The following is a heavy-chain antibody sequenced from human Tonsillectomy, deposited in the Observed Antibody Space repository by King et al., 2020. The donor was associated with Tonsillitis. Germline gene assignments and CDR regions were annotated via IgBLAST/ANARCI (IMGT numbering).Heavy chain of an antibody. J-gene: IGHJ4*02. D-gene: IGHD1-26*01. Sequence: VQLVESGGGLVQPGGSLRLSCAASKFTFSSYSMNWVRQAPGKGLEWVSYISSSSSTIYYADSVKGRFTISRDNAKNSLYLQMNSLKAEDTAVYYCGRVRWELVTDYWGQGTLVTVSS. CDR1: KFTFSSYS. V-gene: IGHV3-48*01. CDR2: ISSSSSTI. CDR3: GRVRWELVTDY.